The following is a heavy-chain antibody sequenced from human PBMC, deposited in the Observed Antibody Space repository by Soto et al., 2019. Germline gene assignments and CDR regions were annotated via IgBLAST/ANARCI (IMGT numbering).Heavy chain of an antibody. Sequence: QVQLVQSGADVKKPGSSVKVSCKASGGTFGSYGITWVRQAPGQGLEWMGGIIPIFGTGKYAQKFQGRVTIIADESTSTVYMELSSLRSEDTAVYYCVREGFSGSYLPYWGQGTLVTVSS. V-gene: IGHV1-69*01. D-gene: IGHD1-26*01. CDR3: VREGFSGSYLPY. CDR1: GGTFGSYG. CDR2: IIPIFGTG. J-gene: IGHJ4*02.